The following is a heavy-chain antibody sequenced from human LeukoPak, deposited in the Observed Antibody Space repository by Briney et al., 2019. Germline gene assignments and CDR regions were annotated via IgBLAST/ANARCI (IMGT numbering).Heavy chain of an antibody. CDR1: GYSISSGYY. CDR3: ARGGTVAATDY. V-gene: IGHV4-38-2*02. D-gene: IGHD2-15*01. CDR2: IYHSGST. J-gene: IGHJ4*02. Sequence: SETLSLTCTVSGYSISSGYYWGWIRQPPGKGLEWIGSIYHSGSTYYNPSLKSRVTISVDTSKNQFFLKLSSVTAADTAVYYCARGGTVAATDYWGQGTLVTVSS.